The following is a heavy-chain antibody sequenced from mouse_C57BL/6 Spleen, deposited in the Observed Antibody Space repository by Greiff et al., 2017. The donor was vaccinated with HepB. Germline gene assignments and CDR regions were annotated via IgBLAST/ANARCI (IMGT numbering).Heavy chain of an antibody. J-gene: IGHJ1*03. CDR3: ANPSRGDYYGSSYFDV. CDR2: IYPGDGDT. D-gene: IGHD1-1*01. V-gene: IGHV1-82*01. Sequence: QVQLKQSGPELVKPGASVKISCKASGYAFSSSWMNWVKQRPGKGLEWIGRIYPGDGDTNYNGKFKGKATLTADKSSSTAYMQLSSLTSEDSAVYFCANPSRGDYYGSSYFDVWGTGTTVTVSS. CDR1: GYAFSSSW.